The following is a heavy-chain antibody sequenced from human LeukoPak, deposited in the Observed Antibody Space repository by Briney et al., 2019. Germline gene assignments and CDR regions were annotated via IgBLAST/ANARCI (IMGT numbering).Heavy chain of an antibody. V-gene: IGHV1-69*04. CDR3: ARVRLGYCSSPSCYGLDY. Sequence: SVKVSCKASGGTFSSYAISWVRQPPGQGLEWMGRIIPILGIANYEQKFQGRVTITADKSTSRAYMELSSLRSEETAVYYCARVRLGYCSSPSCYGLDYWGQGTLVTVSS. CDR2: IIPILGIA. D-gene: IGHD2-2*01. CDR1: GGTFSSYA. J-gene: IGHJ4*02.